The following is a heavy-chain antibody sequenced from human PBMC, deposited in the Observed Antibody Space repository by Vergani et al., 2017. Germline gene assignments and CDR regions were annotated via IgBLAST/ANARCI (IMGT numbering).Heavy chain of an antibody. J-gene: IGHJ5*02. CDR1: GGSISSSSYY. Sequence: QLQLQESGPGLVKPSETLSLTCTVSGGSISSSSYYWGWIRQPPGKGLEWIGSIYYSGSTYYNPSLKSRVTISVDTSKNQFSLKLSSVTAADTAVYYCARHVVCSSTSCPSNWFDPWGQGTLVTVSS. D-gene: IGHD2-2*01. V-gene: IGHV4-39*01. CDR3: ARHVVCSSTSCPSNWFDP. CDR2: IYYSGST.